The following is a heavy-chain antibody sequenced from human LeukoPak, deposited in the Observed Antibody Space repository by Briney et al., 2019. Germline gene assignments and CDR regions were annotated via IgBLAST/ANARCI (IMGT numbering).Heavy chain of an antibody. D-gene: IGHD3-10*01. CDR3: ARVLVRGYFDY. J-gene: IGHJ4*02. CDR1: GYSISSGYY. Sequence: PSETLSLTCTVSGYSISSGYYWGWIRQPPGKGLEWIGSIYHSGSTYYNPSLKSRVTISVDTSKNQFSLKLSSVTAADTAVYYCARVLVRGYFDYWGQGTLVTVSS. CDR2: IYHSGST. V-gene: IGHV4-38-2*02.